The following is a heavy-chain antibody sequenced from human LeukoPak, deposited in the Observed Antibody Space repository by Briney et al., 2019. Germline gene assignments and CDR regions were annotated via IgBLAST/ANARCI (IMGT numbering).Heavy chain of an antibody. CDR3: AKEQQLVRPNDAFDV. D-gene: IGHD6-13*01. CDR2: ISYDGTNK. Sequence: GGSLRLSCAASGFTFSSYGMHWVRQAPGKGLEWVAVISYDGTNKYYADSVKGRFTISRDNSKNTLYLQMNSLRAEDTAVYYCAKEQQLVRPNDAFDVWGQGTMVTVSS. CDR1: GFTFSSYG. J-gene: IGHJ3*01. V-gene: IGHV3-30*18.